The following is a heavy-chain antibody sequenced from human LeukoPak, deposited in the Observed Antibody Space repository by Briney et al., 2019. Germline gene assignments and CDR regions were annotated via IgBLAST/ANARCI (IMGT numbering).Heavy chain of an antibody. CDR1: GFTFSAYA. CDR3: ARGDGWFGELLNFDY. CDR2: ITSSSSTI. Sequence: GRSLRLSCAASGFTFSAYAMNWVRQAPGKGLEWVSYITSSSSTIYYADSVKGRFTVSRDNAKNSLYLQMNSLRDEDTAVYYCARGDGWFGELLNFDYWGQGTLVTVSS. V-gene: IGHV3-48*02. J-gene: IGHJ4*02. D-gene: IGHD3-10*01.